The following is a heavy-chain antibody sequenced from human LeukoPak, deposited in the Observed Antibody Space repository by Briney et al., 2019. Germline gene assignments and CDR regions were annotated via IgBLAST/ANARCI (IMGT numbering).Heavy chain of an antibody. CDR1: GFTFSGSA. V-gene: IGHV3-73*01. Sequence: GGSLRLSCAASGFTFSGSAMHWVRQASGKGLEWVGRIRSKANSYATAYAASVKGRFTISRDDSKNTAYLQMNSLKTEDTAVYYCTRSRYNWNMGDFDYWGQGTLVTVSS. D-gene: IGHD1-1*01. CDR3: TRSRYNWNMGDFDY. CDR2: IRSKANSYAT. J-gene: IGHJ4*02.